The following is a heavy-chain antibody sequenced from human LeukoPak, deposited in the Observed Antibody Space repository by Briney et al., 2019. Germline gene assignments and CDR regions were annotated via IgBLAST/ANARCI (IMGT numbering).Heavy chain of an antibody. CDR1: GFTFSSYA. Sequence: PGGSLRLSCAASGFTFSSYAMSWVRQAPGKGLEWVAVISYDGSNKYYADSVKGRFTISRDNSKNTLYLQMNSLRAEDTAVYYCAKAREYYDSSGYYRGYGMDVWGQGTTVTVSS. V-gene: IGHV3-30*18. CDR2: ISYDGSNK. CDR3: AKAREYYDSSGYYRGYGMDV. J-gene: IGHJ6*02. D-gene: IGHD3-22*01.